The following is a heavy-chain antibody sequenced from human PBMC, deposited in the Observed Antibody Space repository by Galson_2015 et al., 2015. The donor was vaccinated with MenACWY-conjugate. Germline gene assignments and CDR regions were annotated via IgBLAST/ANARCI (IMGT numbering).Heavy chain of an antibody. CDR2: ISTSSSTI. D-gene: IGHD1-26*01. CDR1: GFTFSLYR. Sequence: SLRLSCAASGFTFSLYRMNWVRQAPGKGLEWISYISTSSSTIYYVDSVKGRFTISRDNAKNSLYLQMDSLRAEDTAVYYCARVLRAIVGATRGAFDIWGQGTMVTVSS. J-gene: IGHJ3*02. CDR3: ARVLRAIVGATRGAFDI. V-gene: IGHV3-48*01.